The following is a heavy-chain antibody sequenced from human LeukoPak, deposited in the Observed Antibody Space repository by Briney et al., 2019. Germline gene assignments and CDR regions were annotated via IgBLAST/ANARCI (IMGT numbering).Heavy chain of an antibody. CDR1: GGSISSGGEY. CDR2: IYYSGST. V-gene: IGHV4-31*03. Sequence: SETLSLNCTVSGGSISSGGEYWSWIRQHPGKGLEWIGYIYYSGSTYYNPSLKSRVTISVDTSKNQFSLKLSSVTAADTAVYYCAREPRITMVRGVIIGYFDYWAQEPLVTVSS. J-gene: IGHJ4*02. D-gene: IGHD3-10*01. CDR3: AREPRITMVRGVIIGYFDY.